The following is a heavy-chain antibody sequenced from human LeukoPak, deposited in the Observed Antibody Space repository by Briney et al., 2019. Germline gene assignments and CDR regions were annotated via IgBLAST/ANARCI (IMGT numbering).Heavy chain of an antibody. Sequence: GGSLRLSCAASGFTFSTYSMNWVRQAPGKGLECVSYISSSSNTIYYADSVKGRFTISRDNAKKSLYLQMNSLRAEDTAVYYCARDRPGVGIDYWGQGTLVTVSS. CDR2: ISSSSNTI. D-gene: IGHD1-1*01. J-gene: IGHJ4*02. CDR3: ARDRPGVGIDY. V-gene: IGHV3-48*01. CDR1: GFTFSTYS.